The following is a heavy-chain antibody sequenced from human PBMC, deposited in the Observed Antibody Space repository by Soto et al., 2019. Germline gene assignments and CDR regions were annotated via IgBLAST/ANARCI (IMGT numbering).Heavy chain of an antibody. J-gene: IGHJ6*02. V-gene: IGHV3-74*01. CDR1: GFTFSSYW. CDR2: INSDGSST. Sequence: GVSLRLSCAASGFTFSSYWMHWVRQAPGKGLVWVSRINSDGSSTSYADSVKGRFTISRDNAKNTLYLQMNSLRAEDTAVYYCARDFTRITIFGLVGPYELEVWCQWTTVSV. D-gene: IGHD3-3*01. CDR3: ARDFTRITIFGLVGPYELEV.